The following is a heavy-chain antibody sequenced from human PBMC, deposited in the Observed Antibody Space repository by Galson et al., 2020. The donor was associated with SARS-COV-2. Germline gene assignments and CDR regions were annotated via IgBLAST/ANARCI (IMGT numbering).Heavy chain of an antibody. CDR1: GFTFSNDW. V-gene: IGHV3-15*01. CDR3: TTPVAHSTIFGVVIYYMDV. Sequence: GESLKISCAASGFTFSNDWMRWVRQAPGKGLEWVGRIKSKTDGGTTDYAAPVKGRFTISRDDSKNTLYLQMNSLKTEDTAVYYCTTPVAHSTIFGVVIYYMDVWGKGTTVTVSS. CDR2: IKSKTDGGTT. D-gene: IGHD3-3*01. J-gene: IGHJ6*03.